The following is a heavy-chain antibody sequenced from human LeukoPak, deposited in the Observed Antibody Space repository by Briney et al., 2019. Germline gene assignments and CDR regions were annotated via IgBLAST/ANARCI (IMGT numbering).Heavy chain of an antibody. CDR1: GFTFSSYA. Sequence: GGSLRLSCAASGFTFSSYAMSWVRQAPGKGLEWVSAISGSGGSTYYADSVKGRFTISRDNSKNTLYLQMNSLRAEDTAVYYCAKPITRGNCSSTSCYGGTIFDYWGQGTLVTVSS. J-gene: IGHJ4*02. D-gene: IGHD2-2*01. CDR3: AKPITRGNCSSTSCYGGTIFDY. V-gene: IGHV3-23*01. CDR2: ISGSGGST.